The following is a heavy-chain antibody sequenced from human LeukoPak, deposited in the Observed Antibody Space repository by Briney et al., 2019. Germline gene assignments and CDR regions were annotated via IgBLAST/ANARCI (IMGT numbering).Heavy chain of an antibody. CDR2: IKQDGSEK. Sequence: GGSLRLSCAASGFPFSDSWMDWVRQAPGKGMEWVANIKQDGSEKHYADSVKGRFTISRDNAKNSLFLQMNGLRAEDTAVYYCSRRLDYWGQGALVTVSS. J-gene: IGHJ4*02. CDR3: SRRLDY. CDR1: GFPFSDSW. V-gene: IGHV3-7*01.